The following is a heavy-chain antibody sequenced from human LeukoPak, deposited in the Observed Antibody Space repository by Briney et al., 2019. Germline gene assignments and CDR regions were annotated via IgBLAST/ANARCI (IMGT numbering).Heavy chain of an antibody. CDR2: IYYSGST. Sequence: PSETLSLTCTVSGGSVSSGSYYWRWLRQPPGKGLEWIGYIYYSGSTNYNPSLKSRVTISVDTSKNQFSLKLSSVTAADTAVYYCARLPGYDLHFDYWGQGTLVTVSS. CDR3: ARLPGYDLHFDY. D-gene: IGHD5-12*01. CDR1: GGSVSSGSYY. J-gene: IGHJ4*02. V-gene: IGHV4-61*01.